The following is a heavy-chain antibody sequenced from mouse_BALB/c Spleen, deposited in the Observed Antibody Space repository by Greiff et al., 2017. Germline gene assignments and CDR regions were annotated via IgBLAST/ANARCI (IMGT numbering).Heavy chain of an antibody. CDR2: ISYSGST. Sequence: EVKLLESGPGLVKPSQSLSLTCTVTGYSITSDYAWNWIRQFPGNKLEWMGYISYSGSTSYNPSLKSRISITRDTSKNQFFLQLNSVTTEDTATYYCASYYYGSSYFDYWGQGTTLTVSS. CDR1: GYSITSDYA. V-gene: IGHV3-2*02. J-gene: IGHJ2*01. D-gene: IGHD1-1*01. CDR3: ASYYYGSSYFDY.